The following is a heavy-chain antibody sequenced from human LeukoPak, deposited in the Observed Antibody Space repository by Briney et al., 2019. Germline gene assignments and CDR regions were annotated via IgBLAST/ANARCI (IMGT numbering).Heavy chain of an antibody. CDR3: ARIGAVAGPRGAFDI. CDR2: IIPIFGTA. J-gene: IGHJ3*02. Sequence: ASVKVYCKASGGTFSSYAISWVRQAPGQGLEWMGGIIPIFGTANYAQKFQGRVTITADESTSTAYMELSSLRSEDTAVYYCARIGAVAGPRGAFDIWGQGTMVTVSS. D-gene: IGHD6-19*01. CDR1: GGTFSSYA. V-gene: IGHV1-69*13.